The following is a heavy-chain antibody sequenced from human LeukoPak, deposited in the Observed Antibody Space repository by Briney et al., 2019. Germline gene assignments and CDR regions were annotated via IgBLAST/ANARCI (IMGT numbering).Heavy chain of an antibody. V-gene: IGHV3-48*01. CDR1: GFIFSDYT. Sequence: GGSLRLSCAASGFIFSDYTMNSVRQAPGKGLEWLSYISSGTISYADSVKGRFTISRDNAKNSLYLQMNSLRAEDTAVYFCARDYKYAFDYWGQGALVTVSS. CDR2: ISSGTI. CDR3: ARDYKYAFDY. D-gene: IGHD5-24*01. J-gene: IGHJ4*02.